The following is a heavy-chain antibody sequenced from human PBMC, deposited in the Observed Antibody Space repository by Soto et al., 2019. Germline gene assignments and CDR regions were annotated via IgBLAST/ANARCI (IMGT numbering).Heavy chain of an antibody. J-gene: IGHJ6*02. V-gene: IGHV4-31*03. CDR2: VYYRDFS. CDR1: GGSISSGGYY. Sequence: TLSLTCTVFGGSISSGGYYWSWIRQHPGKGLEWIGYVYYRDFSYYNPSLKSRVTISVDASKNQFSLTLSSVTAADTAVYYCARDFGCGGGNCYSIRFPELFGMDIWGQGTTVTVSS. D-gene: IGHD2-15*01. CDR3: ARDFGCGGGNCYSIRFPELFGMDI.